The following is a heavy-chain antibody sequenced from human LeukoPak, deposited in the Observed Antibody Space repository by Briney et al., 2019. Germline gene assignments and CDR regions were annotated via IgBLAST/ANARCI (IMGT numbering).Heavy chain of an antibody. CDR1: GFTFSSYS. Sequence: PGGSLRLSCAASGFTFSSYSMNWVRQAPGKGLEWVSSIRSSSSYIYYADSVKGRFTISRDNAKNSLYLQMNSLRAEDTAVYYCARGGNLENWGGGTLVTVSS. CDR2: IRSSSSYI. D-gene: IGHD1-14*01. CDR3: ARGGNLEN. J-gene: IGHJ4*02. V-gene: IGHV3-21*01.